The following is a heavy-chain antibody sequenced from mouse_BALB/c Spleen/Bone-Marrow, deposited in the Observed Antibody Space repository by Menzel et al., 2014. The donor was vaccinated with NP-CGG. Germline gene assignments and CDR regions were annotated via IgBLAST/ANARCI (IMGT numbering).Heavy chain of an antibody. J-gene: IGHJ4*01. CDR1: GYTFTSYW. CDR3: ARALGDGYYYAMDY. V-gene: IGHV1-69*02. Sequence: QVQLQQPGAELVKPGAPVELSCKASGYTFTSYWMNWVKQRPGRGLEWIGRIDPSDSETHYNQKFKDKATLTVDKSSSTAYIQVSSLTSEDSAVYHCARALGDGYYYAMDYWGQGTSVTVSS. CDR2: IDPSDSET. D-gene: IGHD2-3*01.